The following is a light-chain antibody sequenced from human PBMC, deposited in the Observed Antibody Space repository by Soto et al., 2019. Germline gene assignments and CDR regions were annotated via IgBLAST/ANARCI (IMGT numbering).Light chain of an antibody. J-gene: IGKJ1*01. CDR2: GAF. V-gene: IGKV3-20*01. CDR1: QSVSNNY. Sequence: EIVLTQSPGTLSLSPGERATLSCRSSQSVSNNYLAWYQQKPGQAPRLLIYGAFNRATGIPDRFSSSGSGTDFTLTISXLEAEDFAVHYCQQYGSSGTFGQGTKVDTK. CDR3: QQYGSSGT.